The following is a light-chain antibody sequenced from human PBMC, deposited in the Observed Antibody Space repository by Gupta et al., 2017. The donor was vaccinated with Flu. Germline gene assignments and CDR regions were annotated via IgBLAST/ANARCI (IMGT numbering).Light chain of an antibody. CDR3: QAWDSNYVV. J-gene: IGLJ2*01. Sequence: YVLTQPPSASVSPGHTVTISCSGDKLEQKYACWYQQKPGQSPVLVIFQNTKRPTGIPDRFSASNSGNTATLTIPGTQVMDEADYYCQAWDSNYVVFGGGTKLTVL. CDR1: KLEQKY. V-gene: IGLV3-1*01. CDR2: QNT.